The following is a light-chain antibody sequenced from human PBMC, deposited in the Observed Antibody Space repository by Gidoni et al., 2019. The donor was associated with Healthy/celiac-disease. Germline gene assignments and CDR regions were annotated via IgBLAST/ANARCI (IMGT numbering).Light chain of an antibody. CDR2: DVS. CDR1: SSDVGGYNY. V-gene: IGLV2-14*01. CDR3: SSYTSSSPVV. J-gene: IGLJ2*01. Sequence: SALTQPASVSWSPGQSITISCTGTSSDVGGYNYVSWYQQHPGKAPKLMIYDVSNRPSGVSNRFSGSKSGNTASLTISGLQAEDEADYYCSSYTSSSPVVFGGGTKLTVL.